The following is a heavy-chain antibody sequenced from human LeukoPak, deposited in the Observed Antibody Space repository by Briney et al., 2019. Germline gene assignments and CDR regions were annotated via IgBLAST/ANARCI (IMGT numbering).Heavy chain of an antibody. CDR3: ARLQLRHCSRTSCANEFDY. CDR2: INHSGST. CDR1: GGSFSGYY. V-gene: IGHV4-34*01. D-gene: IGHD2-2*01. Sequence: PSETLSLTCAVYGGSFSGYYWSRIRQPPGKGLEWIGEINHSGSTNYNPSLKSRVIISVDKSNNQFSLKLTSVTAADTAVYYCARLQLRHCSRTSCANEFDYWGQGTLVTVSS. J-gene: IGHJ4*02.